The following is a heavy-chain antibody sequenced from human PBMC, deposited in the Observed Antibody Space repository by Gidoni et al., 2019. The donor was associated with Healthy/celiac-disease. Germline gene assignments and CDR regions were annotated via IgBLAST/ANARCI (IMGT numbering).Heavy chain of an antibody. J-gene: IGHJ6*02. D-gene: IGHD6-6*01. CDR1: GFTFSSYD. CDR3: ARGIAAPKPYYGMDV. Sequence: EVQLVESGGGLVQPGGSLRLSCAASGFTFSSYDMHWVRHATGKGLEWVSAIGTAGDTYYPGSVKGRFTISRENAKNSLYLQMNSLRAGDTAVYYCARGIAAPKPYYGMDVWGQGTTVTVSS. CDR2: IGTAGDT. V-gene: IGHV3-13*01.